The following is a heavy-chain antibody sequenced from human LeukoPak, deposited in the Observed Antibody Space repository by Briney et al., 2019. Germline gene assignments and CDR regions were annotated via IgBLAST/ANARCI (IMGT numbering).Heavy chain of an antibody. CDR3: ARDLSAAFDF. D-gene: IGHD6-19*01. V-gene: IGHV3-33*01. Sequence: GGSLRLSCAASGFPFSSYGMHWVRQAPGKGLEWVARLVYDARSDYANSVKGRFSISRDDSKNTLFLDVSSLRVEDTALYYCARDLSAAFDFWGQGVLVTVSS. CDR2: LVYDARS. J-gene: IGHJ4*02. CDR1: GFPFSSYG.